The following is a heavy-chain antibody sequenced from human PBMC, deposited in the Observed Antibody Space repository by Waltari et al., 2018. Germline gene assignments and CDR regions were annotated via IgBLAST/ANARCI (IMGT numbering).Heavy chain of an antibody. CDR1: GGSISSYY. D-gene: IGHD3-3*01. V-gene: IGHV4-59*01. CDR3: AGTARITIFGVVPNP. Sequence: QVQLQESGPGLVKPSETLSLTCTVSGGSISSYYWSWIRQPPGKGLEGIGYIYYSGSTNYNPSLKSRVTISVDTSKNQFSLKLSSVTAADTAVYYCAGTARITIFGVVPNPWGQGTLVTVSS. J-gene: IGHJ5*02. CDR2: IYYSGST.